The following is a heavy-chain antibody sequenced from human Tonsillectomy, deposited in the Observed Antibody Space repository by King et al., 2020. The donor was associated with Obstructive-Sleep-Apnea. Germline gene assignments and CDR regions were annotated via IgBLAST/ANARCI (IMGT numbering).Heavy chain of an antibody. J-gene: IGHJ5*02. CDR3: ARDCAGTPGGPWFDP. CDR1: GASISSGGYY. V-gene: IGHV4-31*03. CDR2: IYYSGST. D-gene: IGHD2-21*01. Sequence: VQLQESGPGLVKPSQTLSLTCTVSGASISSGGYYWSWIRQLPGKGLGGFGYIYYSGSTSYNPALKSRVTISVDTSKNQFSPKLPSVTSADTAEYYCARDCAGTPGGPWFDPWGQGTLVTVSS.